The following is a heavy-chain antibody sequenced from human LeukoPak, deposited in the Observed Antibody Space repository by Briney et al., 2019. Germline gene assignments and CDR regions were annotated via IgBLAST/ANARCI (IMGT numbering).Heavy chain of an antibody. V-gene: IGHV1-69*13. CDR1: GGTFSSYA. Sequence: SVKVSCKASGGTFSSYAISWVRQAPGQGLEWMGGIIPIFGTANYAQKFQGRVTITADESTSTAYMELSSLRSEDTAVYYCAGNSDFWSGYYTGRSDYYYGMDVWGQGTTVTVSS. CDR2: IIPIFGTA. CDR3: AGNSDFWSGYYTGRSDYYYGMDV. J-gene: IGHJ6*02. D-gene: IGHD3-3*01.